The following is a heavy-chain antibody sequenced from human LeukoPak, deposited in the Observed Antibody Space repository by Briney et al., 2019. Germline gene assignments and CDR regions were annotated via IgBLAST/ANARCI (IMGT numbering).Heavy chain of an antibody. J-gene: IGHJ4*02. CDR2: ISSSSSYI. CDR3: ARAGGSSSSRFFRY. V-gene: IGHV3-21*01. Sequence: GGSPRLSCAASGFTFSSHSMNWVRQAPGKGLEWVSSISSSSSYIYYADSVKGRFTISRDNAKNSLYLQMNSLRAEDTAVYYCARAGGSSSSRFFRYWGQGTLVTVSS. CDR1: GFTFSSHS. D-gene: IGHD6-6*01.